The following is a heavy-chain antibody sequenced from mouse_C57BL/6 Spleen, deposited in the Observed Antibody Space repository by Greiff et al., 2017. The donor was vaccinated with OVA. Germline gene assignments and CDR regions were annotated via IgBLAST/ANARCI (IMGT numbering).Heavy chain of an antibody. V-gene: IGHV1-54*01. Sequence: VQLLESGAELVRPGTSVKVSCKASGYAFTNYLIEWVKQRPGQGLEWIGVINPGSGGTNYNEKFKGKATLTADKSSSTAYMQLSSLTSEDSAVYFCARGTTVVAPFDYWGQGTTLTVSS. CDR1: GYAFTNYL. CDR3: ARGTTVVAPFDY. D-gene: IGHD1-1*01. CDR2: INPGSGGT. J-gene: IGHJ2*01.